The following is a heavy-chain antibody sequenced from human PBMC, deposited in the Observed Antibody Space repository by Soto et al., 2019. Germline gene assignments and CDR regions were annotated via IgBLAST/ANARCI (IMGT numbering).Heavy chain of an antibody. CDR1: DEIFNTYW. V-gene: IGHV5-10-1*01. Sequence: PGESVKISCXTSDEIFNTYWITWVRQMPGRGLEWVGRIDPSDSYTTYNPSLKGHVILSVDKSMNTAYVQWTSLRASDTAMYFCGRDFGSGHADVWGQGTLVTVS. CDR3: GRDFGSGHADV. CDR2: IDPSDSYT. J-gene: IGHJ1*01. D-gene: IGHD1-26*01.